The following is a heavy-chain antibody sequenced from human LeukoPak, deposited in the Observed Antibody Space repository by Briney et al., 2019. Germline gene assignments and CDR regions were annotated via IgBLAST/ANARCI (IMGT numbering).Heavy chain of an antibody. J-gene: IGHJ4*02. D-gene: IGHD3-10*01. CDR2: IIPILGIA. Sequence: GASVKVSCKTSGYTFTSYGISWVRQAPGQGLEWMGRIIPILGIANYAQKFQGRVTITADKSTSTAYMELSSLRSEDTAVYYCARWGYYGSGSYFEYWGQGTLVTVSS. V-gene: IGHV1-69*04. CDR3: ARWGYYGSGSYFEY. CDR1: GYTFTSYG.